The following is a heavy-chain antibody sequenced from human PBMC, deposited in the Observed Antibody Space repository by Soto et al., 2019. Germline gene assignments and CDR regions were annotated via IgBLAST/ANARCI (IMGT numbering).Heavy chain of an antibody. J-gene: IGHJ4*02. V-gene: IGHV3-53*02. Sequence: EVQLVETGGGLIQPGGSLRLSCAASGFSVRTNYMSWVRQAPGKGLEWVAVFESGGSIYYADSVKGRFIISRDNAKNTLYLQMHSLRVEDTAVYYCARAGVTPNFFDYWGQGTLVTVSS. CDR1: GFSVRTNY. CDR2: FESGGSI. CDR3: ARAGVTPNFFDY. D-gene: IGHD3-10*01.